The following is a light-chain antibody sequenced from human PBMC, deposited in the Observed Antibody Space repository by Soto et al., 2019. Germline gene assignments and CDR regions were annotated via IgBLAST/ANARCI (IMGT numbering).Light chain of an antibody. CDR2: DAA. J-gene: IGKJ4*01. Sequence: DIQLTQSPPSLSESVGDAVTITCQASQDITNYLNWYQQRSGKSPKLLIFDAANLERGVPSRFSGSGSGTHFTFTISSLQPEDVATYYCQQYENRPLTFGGGTKVE. V-gene: IGKV1-33*01. CDR1: QDITNY. CDR3: QQYENRPLT.